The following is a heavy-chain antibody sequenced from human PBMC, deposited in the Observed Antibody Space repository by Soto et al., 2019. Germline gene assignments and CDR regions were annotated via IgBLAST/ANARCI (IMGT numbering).Heavy chain of an antibody. CDR1: GESFSAYY. J-gene: IGHJ4*02. Sequence: QVQLQQWGAGLLKPSETLSLTCGVDGESFSAYYWNWIRQPPGKGLEWFGEINRSGNTKYNPSLNSRATRAVDTSNKHFSPRSTSVAAADRALEFGARACGDYCLTPRPFDYWGQGALVTVSS. V-gene: IGHV4-34*01. CDR2: INRSGNT. CDR3: ARACGDYCLTPRPFDY. D-gene: IGHD4-17*01.